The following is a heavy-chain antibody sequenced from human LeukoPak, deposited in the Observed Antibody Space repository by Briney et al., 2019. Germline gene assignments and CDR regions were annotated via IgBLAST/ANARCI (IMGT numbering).Heavy chain of an antibody. D-gene: IGHD3-22*01. CDR1: GFTVSSNY. Sequence: QPGGSLRLSCAASGFTVSSNYMSWVRQAPGKGLEWVSVIYSGGSTYYADSVKGRFTISRDNSKNTLYLQMNSLRAEDTAVYYCARDLDDSSGYYHYGMDVWGQGTTVTVSS. CDR2: IYSGGST. V-gene: IGHV3-53*01. J-gene: IGHJ6*02. CDR3: ARDLDDSSGYYHYGMDV.